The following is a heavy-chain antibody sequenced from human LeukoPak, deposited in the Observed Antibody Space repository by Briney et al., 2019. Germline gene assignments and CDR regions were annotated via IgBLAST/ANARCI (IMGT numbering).Heavy chain of an antibody. CDR1: GGSISKYY. J-gene: IGHJ3*02. D-gene: IGHD7-27*01. Sequence: SETLSLTCNVSGGSISKYYWSWIRQPAGKGLEWIGRISTGGSPNYNPSLKSRVTMSVDTSKNQFSLKLSSVTAADTAVYYCARESANWRAFDIWGQGTMVSVSS. V-gene: IGHV4-4*07. CDR3: ARESANWRAFDI. CDR2: ISTGGSP.